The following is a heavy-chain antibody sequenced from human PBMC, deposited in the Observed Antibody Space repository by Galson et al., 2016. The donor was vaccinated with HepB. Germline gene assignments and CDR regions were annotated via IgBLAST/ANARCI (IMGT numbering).Heavy chain of an antibody. CDR1: GYTFTTYG. J-gene: IGHJ4*02. CDR3: ARGVYDILTGNYGYFDF. CDR2: ISGYNGNT. Sequence: SVKVSCKASGYTFTTYGISWVRQAPGQGLEWMGWISGYNGNTNYAEEFQGRVTMTRDTSTTTAYMEVRNLRSDDTAVYYCARGVYDILTGNYGYFDFWGQGTLVTVSS. V-gene: IGHV1-18*01. D-gene: IGHD3-9*01.